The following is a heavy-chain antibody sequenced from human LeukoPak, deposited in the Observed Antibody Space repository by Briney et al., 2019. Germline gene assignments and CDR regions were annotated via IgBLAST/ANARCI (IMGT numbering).Heavy chain of an antibody. V-gene: IGHV3-48*02. CDR3: ARDCRSSTGCFFDF. J-gene: IGHJ4*02. Sequence: PGGSLRLSCAASGFTVRTNYMNWVRQAPGKGLEWLSYIGSSSTPIYYADSVKGRFTISRDNAQNSLYLQMNSLRDEDTAVYYCARDCRSSTGCFFDFWGQGALVTVSS. CDR1: GFTVRTNY. D-gene: IGHD2-2*01. CDR2: IGSSSTPI.